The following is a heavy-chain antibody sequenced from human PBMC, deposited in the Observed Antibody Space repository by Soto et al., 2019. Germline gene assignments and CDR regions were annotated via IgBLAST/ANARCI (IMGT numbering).Heavy chain of an antibody. V-gene: IGHV3-33*01. D-gene: IGHD3-3*01. CDR2: IWNDGNSK. J-gene: IGHJ4*02. CDR3: ARGLGPPPRKDLFYFDY. Sequence: GGSLRLSCAASGVIFSDYAMHLVRQAPGKGLEWLAVIWNDGNSKYYADSVKGRFTISRDNSKNTLYLQMDSLRADDGAVYYCARGLGPPPRKDLFYFDYWGPGTLVTVSS. CDR1: GVIFSDYA.